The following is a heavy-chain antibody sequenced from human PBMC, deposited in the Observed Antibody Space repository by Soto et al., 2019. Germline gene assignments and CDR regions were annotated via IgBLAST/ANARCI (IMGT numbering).Heavy chain of an antibody. D-gene: IGHD2-2*01. CDR1: GFTFSSYG. J-gene: IGHJ4*02. CDR2: VSYDGANT. V-gene: IGHV3-30*18. Sequence: QGQLVESGGGVVQPGRSLRLSCAASGFTFSSYGMHWVRQAPGKGLEWVAVVSYDGANTYYIDSVKGRFTVSRDNSKNTVFLQMNSLRAEDTAVYYCAKSKSGVAPYQLQSFFDFWGQGALVTVSS. CDR3: AKSKSGVAPYQLQSFFDF.